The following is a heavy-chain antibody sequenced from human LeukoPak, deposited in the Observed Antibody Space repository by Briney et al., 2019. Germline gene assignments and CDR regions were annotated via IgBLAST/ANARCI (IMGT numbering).Heavy chain of an antibody. CDR2: ITDSGGDT. J-gene: IGHJ4*02. CDR3: AKGSSGSRPYYFDY. CDR1: GFTFSNYA. D-gene: IGHD3-10*01. Sequence: PGGSLRLSCAAYGFTFSNYAMSWVRQAPGMGLEWVSAITDSGGDTYHADSIKGRITISRDNSKNTLYLQMNSLRADDTAVYYCAKGSSGSRPYYFDYWGQGTLVTVSS. V-gene: IGHV3-23*01.